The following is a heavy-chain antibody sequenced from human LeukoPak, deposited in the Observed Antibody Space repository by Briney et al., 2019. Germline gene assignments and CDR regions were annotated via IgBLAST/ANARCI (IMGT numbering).Heavy chain of an antibody. CDR1: GFTFSSYA. CDR3: AKRYYYDSSGYTYYYYGMDV. V-gene: IGHV3-23*01. CDR2: ISGSGGST. J-gene: IGHJ6*02. D-gene: IGHD3-22*01. Sequence: GGSLRLSCAASGFTFSSYAMSWVRQAPGKGLEWVSAISGSGGSTYYADSVKGRFTISRDNSKNTLYLQMNSLRAEDTAVYYCAKRYYYDSSGYTYYYYGMDVWGQGTTVTVSS.